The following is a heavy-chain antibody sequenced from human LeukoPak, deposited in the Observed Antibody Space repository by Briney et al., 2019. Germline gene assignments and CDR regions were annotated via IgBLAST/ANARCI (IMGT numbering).Heavy chain of an antibody. V-gene: IGHV3-48*04. J-gene: IGHJ6*03. D-gene: IGHD1-14*01. CDR3: ARDAALLPGKYYYYMDV. CDR2: ISSSSSTI. Sequence: GGSLRLSCAASGFTFSSYSMNWVRQAPGKGLEWVSYISSSSSTIYYADSVKGRFTISRDNAKNSMYLQMNSLTAEDTAVYFCARDAALLPGKYYYYMDVWAKGPRSSSP. CDR1: GFTFSSYS.